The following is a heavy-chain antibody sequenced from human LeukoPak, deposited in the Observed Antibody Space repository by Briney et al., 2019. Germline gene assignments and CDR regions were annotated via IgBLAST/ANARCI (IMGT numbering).Heavy chain of an antibody. CDR2: IGSDGSNT. J-gene: IGHJ4*02. V-gene: IGHV3-74*01. D-gene: IGHD5-18*01. CDR3: ARDCERGYSYGLC. CDR1: GFTFSTFW. Sequence: GGSLRFSCATSGFTFSTFWMHWVRQAPGKGLVWVSRIGSDGSNTNYADSVKGRFTISRDNAKNIVYLQMNSLRAEDTAVYFCARDCERGYSYGLCWGQGTVVTVSS.